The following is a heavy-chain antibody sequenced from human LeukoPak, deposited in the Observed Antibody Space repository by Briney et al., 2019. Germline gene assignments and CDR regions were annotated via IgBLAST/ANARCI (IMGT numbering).Heavy chain of an antibody. D-gene: IGHD3-22*01. V-gene: IGHV3-23*01. J-gene: IGHJ3*02. Sequence: PGGSLRLSCAASGFTFSSYSMNWVRQAPGKGLEWVSAISGSGGSTYYADSVKGRFTISRDNSKNTLYLQMNSLRAEDTAVYYCARRITMIVVVITAAFDIWGQGTMVTVSS. CDR3: ARRITMIVVVITAAFDI. CDR2: ISGSGGST. CDR1: GFTFSSYS.